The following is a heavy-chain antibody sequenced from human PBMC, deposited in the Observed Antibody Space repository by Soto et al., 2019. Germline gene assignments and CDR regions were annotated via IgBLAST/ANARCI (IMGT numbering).Heavy chain of an antibody. CDR1: GFSLSDHG. CDR2: VNRGASSL. J-gene: IGHJ5*02. D-gene: IGHD6-13*01. V-gene: IGHV3-23*03. Sequence: PGGSLRLSCAASGFSLSDHGVNWVRQAPGKGLEWISSVNRGASSLYYAESVKGRFTISRDNSKNTLYLQMNSLRAEDTAVYYCAKDPGIAAAGTYNWFDPWGQGTLVTVSS. CDR3: AKDPGIAAAGTYNWFDP.